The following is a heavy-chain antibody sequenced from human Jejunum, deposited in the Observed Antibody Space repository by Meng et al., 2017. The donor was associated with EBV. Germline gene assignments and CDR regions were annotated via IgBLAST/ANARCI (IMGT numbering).Heavy chain of an antibody. J-gene: IGHJ4*02. V-gene: IGHV3-23*01. CDR3: AKYIRGYYSSRGPFDY. Sequence: VSLRVSCSPHFFIFRRSSMSWVRQVPAKGLELASGIGGDVCSTYYAASVKGRFTISRDNSKNTLFLQLSSLRADDTAVYYCAKYIRGYYSSRGPFDYWGQGTLVTVSS. D-gene: IGHD3-10*02. CDR2: IGGDVCST. CDR1: FFIFRRSS.